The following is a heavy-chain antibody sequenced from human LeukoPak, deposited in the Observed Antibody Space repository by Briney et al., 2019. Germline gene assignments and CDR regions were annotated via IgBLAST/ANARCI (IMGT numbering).Heavy chain of an antibody. CDR3: ARGAVPLLYCTNGVCYMNY. J-gene: IGHJ4*02. V-gene: IGHV1-8*01. D-gene: IGHD2-8*01. Sequence: ASVKVSCKASGYTFTSYDIYWVRQATGQGLEWMGWMNPNSGNTGYAQKFQGRVTMTRNTSISTAYMELSSLRSEDTAVYYCARGAVPLLYCTNGVCYMNYWGQGTLVTVSS. CDR1: GYTFTSYD. CDR2: MNPNSGNT.